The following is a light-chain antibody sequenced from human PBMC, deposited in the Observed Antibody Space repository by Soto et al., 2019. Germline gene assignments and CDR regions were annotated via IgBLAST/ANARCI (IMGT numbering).Light chain of an antibody. CDR2: ATS. CDR1: QSIAGF. V-gene: IGKV1-39*01. Sequence: DIPMTQSPSSLSASVGDRVTIACRASQSIAGFLNFYQQKPAKAPDLLISATSSLHSGVTPRFSGSGSGADFNLTISPLQPEGSATYFCQQTFNNPTFGPRT. CDR3: QQTFNNPT. J-gene: IGKJ3*01.